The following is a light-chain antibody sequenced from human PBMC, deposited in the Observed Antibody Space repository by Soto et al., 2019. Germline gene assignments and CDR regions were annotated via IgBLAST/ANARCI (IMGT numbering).Light chain of an antibody. CDR3: QQRSNWPPIT. CDR2: DAS. J-gene: IGKJ5*01. Sequence: EIVLTQSPASVSLSPGAIATLSCRASQSVSSYLAWYQQKPGQAPRLLIYDASNRATGIPARFSGSGSGTDFTLTISSLEPEDFAVYYCQQRSNWPPITFGQGTRLEIK. V-gene: IGKV3-11*01. CDR1: QSVSSY.